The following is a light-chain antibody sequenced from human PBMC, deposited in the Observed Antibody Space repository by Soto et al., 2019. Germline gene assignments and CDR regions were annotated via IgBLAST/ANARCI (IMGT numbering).Light chain of an antibody. J-gene: IGLJ3*02. CDR1: SGHSSYA. Sequence: QSVLTQSPSASASLGASVKLTCTLSSGHSSYAIAWHQQQPEQGPRYLMKLNSDGSHSKGDGIPDRFSGSSSGAERSLTISSLQSEDEADYYCQTWGPGVRVFGGGTKLTVL. CDR2: LNSDGSH. CDR3: QTWGPGVRV. V-gene: IGLV4-69*01.